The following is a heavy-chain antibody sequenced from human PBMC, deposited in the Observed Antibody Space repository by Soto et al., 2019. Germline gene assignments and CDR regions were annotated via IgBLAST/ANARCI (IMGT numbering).Heavy chain of an antibody. D-gene: IGHD3-9*01. CDR2: IWYDGSNK. CDR3: ARAGVNYDILTGSIWAIPRDYGMDV. Sequence: GGSLRLSCAASGFTFSSYGMHWVRQAPGKGLEWVAVIWYDGSNKYYADSVKGRFTISRDNSKNTLYLQMNSLRAEDTAVYYCARAGVNYDILTGSIWAIPRDYGMDVWGQGTTVTVSS. J-gene: IGHJ6*02. V-gene: IGHV3-33*01. CDR1: GFTFSSYG.